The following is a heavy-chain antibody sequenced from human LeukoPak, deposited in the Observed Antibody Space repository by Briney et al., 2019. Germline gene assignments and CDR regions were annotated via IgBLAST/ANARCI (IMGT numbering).Heavy chain of an antibody. CDR1: GYSFTSYW. Sequence: GESLRISCKGSGYSFTSYWISWVRQMPGKGLEWMGRIDPSDSYTNYSPSFQGHVTISADKSISTAYLRWSSLKASDTAMYYCARVDSSGYYYVGVDYWGQGTLVTVSS. V-gene: IGHV5-10-1*01. D-gene: IGHD3-22*01. CDR2: IDPSDSYT. J-gene: IGHJ4*02. CDR3: ARVDSSGYYYVGVDY.